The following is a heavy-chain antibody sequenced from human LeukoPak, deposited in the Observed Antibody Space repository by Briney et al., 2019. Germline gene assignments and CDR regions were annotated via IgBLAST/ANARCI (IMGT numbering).Heavy chain of an antibody. D-gene: IGHD4-17*01. CDR3: ARVSTVTQFRVPNAFDI. CDR2: IYYSGST. Sequence: SETLSLTCTVSGGSISSSTYFWCWIRQPPGKGLEWIGSIYYSGSTYYNPSLKSRVTISVDTSKNQFSLKLSSVTAADTAVYYCARVSTVTQFRVPNAFDIWGQGTMVTVSS. J-gene: IGHJ3*02. CDR1: GGSISSSTYF. V-gene: IGHV4-39*01.